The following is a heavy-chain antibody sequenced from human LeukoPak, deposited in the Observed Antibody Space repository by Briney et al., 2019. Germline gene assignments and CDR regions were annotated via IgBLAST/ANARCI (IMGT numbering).Heavy chain of an antibody. V-gene: IGHV5-51*01. D-gene: IGHD2-2*01. CDR1: GYSFTRNW. CDR2: IYPGDSDT. Sequence: RLGESLKISCQASGYSFTRNWIGWVRQMPGKGLEWMGIIYPGDSDTRYSPSFQGQVTISADKSISTAYLQWSSLKASDTAMYYCARQPAGGNWFDPWGQGTLVTVSS. J-gene: IGHJ5*02. CDR3: ARQPAGGNWFDP.